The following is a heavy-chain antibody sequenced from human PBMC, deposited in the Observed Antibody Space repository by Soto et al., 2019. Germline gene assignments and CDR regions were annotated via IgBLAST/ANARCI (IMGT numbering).Heavy chain of an antibody. J-gene: IGHJ5*02. D-gene: IGHD3-22*01. Sequence: GDSLKISCKGSVYSFTSYCISWVRQMPGKGLEWMWRIDPSDSYTNYSPSFQGHVTISDDKSISTAYLKWSSLKASDTAMYYCARSHYYDGSGHPLDPWGQGTMVTVSS. V-gene: IGHV5-10-1*01. CDR3: ARSHYYDGSGHPLDP. CDR1: VYSFTSYC. CDR2: IDPSDSYT.